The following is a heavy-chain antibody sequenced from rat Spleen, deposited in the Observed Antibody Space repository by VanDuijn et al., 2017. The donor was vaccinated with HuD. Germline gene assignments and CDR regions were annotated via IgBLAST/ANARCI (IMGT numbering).Heavy chain of an antibody. J-gene: IGHJ2*01. CDR2: INSAGTT. Sequence: EVQLQESGPGLVKPSQSLSLTCSVTGYSITRSYRWNWIRKFPGNKLEWMGYINSAGTTNYNPSLKSRISITRDTSKNQFFLQVNSVTTEDTATYYCASLYSSYSLYYFDYWGQGVMVTVSS. V-gene: IGHV3-3*01. CDR1: GYSITRSYR. D-gene: IGHD1-2*01. CDR3: ASLYSSYSLYYFDY.